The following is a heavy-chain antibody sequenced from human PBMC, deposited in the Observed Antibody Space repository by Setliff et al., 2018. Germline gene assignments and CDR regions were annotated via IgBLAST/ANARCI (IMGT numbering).Heavy chain of an antibody. D-gene: IGHD3-22*01. Sequence: GGSLRLSCAASGFNLRTSSMNWVRQAPGKGLEWVAVIWYDGSNKYYADSVKGRFTISRDNSKNTLYLQMNSLRAEDTAVYYCAKASDSSGYYGFDIWGQGTMVTVSS. CDR1: GFNLRTSS. CDR2: IWYDGSNK. V-gene: IGHV3-33*06. CDR3: AKASDSSGYYGFDI. J-gene: IGHJ3*02.